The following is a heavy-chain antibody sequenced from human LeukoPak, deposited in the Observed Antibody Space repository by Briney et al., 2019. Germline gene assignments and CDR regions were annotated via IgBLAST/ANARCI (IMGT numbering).Heavy chain of an antibody. CDR2: IYHSGST. CDR1: GYSFSSGYY. J-gene: IGHJ4*02. V-gene: IGHV4-38-2*02. Sequence: SETLSFTCTVSGYSFSSGYYWGWIRQPPGKGLEWIGSIYHSGSTYYNPSLKSRVTISIDTSKNQFSLKLSSVTAADTAVYYCARDLLYSSGWRYFDYWGQGTLVTVSS. CDR3: ARDLLYSSGWRYFDY. D-gene: IGHD6-19*01.